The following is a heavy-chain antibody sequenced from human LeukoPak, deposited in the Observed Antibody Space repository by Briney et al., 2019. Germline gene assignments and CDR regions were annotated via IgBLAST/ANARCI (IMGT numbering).Heavy chain of an antibody. D-gene: IGHD6-13*01. CDR2: INHSGST. V-gene: IGHV4-34*01. CDR1: GGSFSGYY. CDR3: ATDSSSWYRSFDY. J-gene: IGHJ4*02. Sequence: SETLSLTCAVYGGSFSGYYWSWIRQPPGKGLERIGEINHSGSTNYNPSLKSRVTISVDTSKNQFSLKLSSVTAADTAVYYCATDSSSWYRSFDYWGQGTLVTVSS.